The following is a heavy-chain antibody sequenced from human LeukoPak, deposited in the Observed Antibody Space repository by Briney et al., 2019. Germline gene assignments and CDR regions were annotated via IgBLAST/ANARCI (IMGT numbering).Heavy chain of an antibody. CDR2: ISAYNGNT. Sequence: ASVKVSCKASGYTFINYGIGWVRQAPGQGLEWMGWISAYNGNTNYAQKLQGRVTMTTDTSTSTAYMELRSLRSDDTAVYYCARGIGRLTPMGGMDVWGKGTTVTVSS. V-gene: IGHV1-18*01. CDR1: GYTFINYG. CDR3: ARGIGRLTPMGGMDV. J-gene: IGHJ6*04. D-gene: IGHD3-10*01.